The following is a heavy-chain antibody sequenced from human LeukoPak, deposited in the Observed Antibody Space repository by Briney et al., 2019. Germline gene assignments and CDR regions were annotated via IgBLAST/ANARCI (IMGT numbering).Heavy chain of an antibody. CDR1: GYTFTGYY. Sequence: ASVTVSCKASGYTFTGYYMHWVRQAPGQGLEWMGWINPNSGGTNYAQKFQGRVTMTRDTSISTAYMELSRLRSADPAVVYCSTEGGQRTYFGYWGQGTGVTVSS. V-gene: IGHV1-2*02. CDR3: STEGGQRTYFGY. J-gene: IGHJ4*02. D-gene: IGHD2-15*01. CDR2: INPNSGGT.